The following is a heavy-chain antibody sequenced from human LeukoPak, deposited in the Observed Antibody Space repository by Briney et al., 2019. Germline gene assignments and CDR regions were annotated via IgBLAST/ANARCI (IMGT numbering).Heavy chain of an antibody. Sequence: GASVKVSCKASGGTFSSYAISWVRQAPGQGLEWMGGIIPIFGTANYAQKFQGRVTITTDESTSTAYMELSSLRSEDTAVYYCARGDCSSTSCYHPSYYYYMDVWGKGTTVTVSS. CDR2: IIPIFGTA. CDR1: GGTFSSYA. V-gene: IGHV1-69*05. CDR3: ARGDCSSTSCYHPSYYYYMDV. J-gene: IGHJ6*03. D-gene: IGHD2-2*01.